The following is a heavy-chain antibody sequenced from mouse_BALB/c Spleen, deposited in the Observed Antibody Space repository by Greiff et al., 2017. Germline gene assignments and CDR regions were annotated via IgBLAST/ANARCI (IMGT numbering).Heavy chain of an antibody. CDR1: GDSITSGY. D-gene: IGHD2-4*01. J-gene: IGHJ4*01. CDR2: ISYSGST. CDR3: ARTGDYDGYYAMDY. V-gene: IGHV3-8*02. Sequence: EVKVEESGPSLVKPSQTLSLTCSVTGDSITSGYWNWIRKFPGNKLEYMGYISYSGSTYYNPSLKSRISITRDTSKNQYYLQLNSVTTEDTATYYCARTGDYDGYYAMDYWGQGTSVTVSS.